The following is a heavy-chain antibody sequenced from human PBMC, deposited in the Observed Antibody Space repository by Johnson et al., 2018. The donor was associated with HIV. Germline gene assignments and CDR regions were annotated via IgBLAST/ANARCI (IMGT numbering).Heavy chain of an antibody. Sequence: QVQLVESGGGVVQPGGSLRLSCSASRFTFSYYGMHWVRQAPGKGLEWVTFIRFNGSHKYYADSVKGRFTISRDKNTLYLQMNSLRAEGTAVYYCARDGMAATKANIWGQGTMVTVSS. CDR2: IRFNGSHK. D-gene: IGHD1-14*01. J-gene: IGHJ3*02. CDR3: ARDGMAATKANI. V-gene: IGHV3-30*02. CDR1: RFTFSYYG.